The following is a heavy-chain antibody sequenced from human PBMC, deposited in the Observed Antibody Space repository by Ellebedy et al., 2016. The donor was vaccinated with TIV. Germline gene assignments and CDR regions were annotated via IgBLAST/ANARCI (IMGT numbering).Heavy chain of an antibody. CDR2: ITHSGST. CDR1: GGSFSGYY. CDR3: ARKGIKMVRGPRGILSWFDP. J-gene: IGHJ5*02. D-gene: IGHD3-10*01. Sequence: SQTLSLTCAVYGGSFSGYYWTWIRQPPGKGPEWIGEITHSGSTNYNPSLKSRVTVSVDASENQFSLKLSSVTAADTAVYYCARKGIKMVRGPRGILSWFDPWGQGTLVTVSS. V-gene: IGHV4-34*01.